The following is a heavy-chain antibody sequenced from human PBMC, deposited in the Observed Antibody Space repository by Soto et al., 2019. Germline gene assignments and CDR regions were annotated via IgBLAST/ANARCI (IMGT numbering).Heavy chain of an antibody. D-gene: IGHD2-8*01. CDR1: GFTFSPYW. CDR3: ARGSNQDY. Sequence: EVQLVESGGDLVQPGWSLRLSCVASGFTFSPYWMSWVRQAPGRGLQWVATINNDGSEKFYADSVKGRFTISRDNARDSLYLQLTGLRAEDTAIYYCARGSNQDYWGQGTLVAVSS. CDR2: INNDGSEK. J-gene: IGHJ4*02. V-gene: IGHV3-7*03.